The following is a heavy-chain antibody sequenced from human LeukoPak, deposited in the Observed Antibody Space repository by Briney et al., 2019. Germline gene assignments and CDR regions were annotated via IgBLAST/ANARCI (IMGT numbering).Heavy chain of an antibody. J-gene: IGHJ4*02. Sequence: GGSLRLSCAASGFTFSSYAMSWVRQAPGKGLEWVSAISGSGGSTYYADSVKGRFTISRDNSKNTLYLQMNSLRAEDTAVYYCAKDRRRDDILTGSFSDWGQGTLVTVSS. V-gene: IGHV3-23*01. CDR2: ISGSGGST. CDR3: AKDRRRDDILTGSFSD. CDR1: GFTFSSYA. D-gene: IGHD3-9*01.